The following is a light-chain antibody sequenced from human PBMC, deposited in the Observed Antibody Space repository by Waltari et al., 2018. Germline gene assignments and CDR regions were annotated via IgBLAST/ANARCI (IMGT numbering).Light chain of an antibody. Sequence: QSALTQPRSVSGSPGQSVTISCTGTSSDVGGYNYVSWYQQHPGKAPKLMIYDGRKRPSGGPDRFSGSKSGNTASLTISGLQAEDEADYYCCSYAGSYTVVFGGGTKLTVL. V-gene: IGLV2-11*01. CDR1: SSDVGGYNY. J-gene: IGLJ2*01. CDR3: CSYAGSYTVV. CDR2: DGR.